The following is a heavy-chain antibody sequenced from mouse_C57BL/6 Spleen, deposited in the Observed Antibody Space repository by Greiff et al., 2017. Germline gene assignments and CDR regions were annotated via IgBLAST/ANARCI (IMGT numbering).Heavy chain of an antibody. CDR1: GFTFSSYA. CDR2: ISSGGDYI. J-gene: IGHJ2*01. CDR3: TRDLGGLYYFDY. D-gene: IGHD3-3*01. Sequence: EVKLVESGEGLVKPGGSLKLSCAASGFTFSSYAMSWVRQTPEKRLEWVAYISSGGDYIYYADTVKGRFTISRDNARNTLYLQMSSLKSEDTAMYYCTRDLGGLYYFDYWGQGTTLTVSS. V-gene: IGHV5-9-1*02.